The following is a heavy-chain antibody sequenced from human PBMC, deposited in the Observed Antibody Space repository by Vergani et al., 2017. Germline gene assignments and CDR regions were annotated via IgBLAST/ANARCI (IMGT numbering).Heavy chain of an antibody. CDR2: IYYSGST. Sequence: QLQLQESGPGLVKPSETLSLTCTVSGGSISSSSYYWGWIRQPPGKGLEWIGSIYYSGSTYYNPSLKSRVTISVDTSKNQFSLKLSSVTAADTAVYYCARQITMIVVAGYYFDYWGQGTLVTVSS. CDR3: ARQITMIVVAGYYFDY. V-gene: IGHV4-39*01. J-gene: IGHJ4*02. CDR1: GGSISSSSYY. D-gene: IGHD3-22*01.